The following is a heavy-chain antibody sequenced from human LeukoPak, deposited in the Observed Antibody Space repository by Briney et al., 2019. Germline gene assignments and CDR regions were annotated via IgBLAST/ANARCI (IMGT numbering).Heavy chain of an antibody. J-gene: IGHJ6*01. CDR1: GFTFDDYA. CDR3: AKDIRFRGANLYYYYGMDV. V-gene: IGHV3-9*01. CDR2: ISWNSGSM. Sequence: QPGGSLRLSCAASGFTFDDYAMHWVRQPPGKGLEWVSGISWNSGSMGYADSVKGRFTISRDNAKNSLYLQMNSLRAEDTALYYCAKDIRFRGANLYYYYGMDVWGQGTTVTVSS. D-gene: IGHD3-10*01.